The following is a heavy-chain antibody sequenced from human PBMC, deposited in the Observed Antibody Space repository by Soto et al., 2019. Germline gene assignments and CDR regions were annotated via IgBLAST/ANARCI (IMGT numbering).Heavy chain of an antibody. Sequence: GGSLRLSCAASGFMFTNHGMHWVRQAPGKGLEWVAVIWSDGNKRYYADSVKGRFTISRDNSKNTLYLQMNSLRAEDTAVYYCARGHDAFDIWGQGTMVTVSS. CDR3: ARGHDAFDI. CDR1: GFMFTNHG. J-gene: IGHJ3*02. V-gene: IGHV3-33*01. CDR2: IWSDGNKR.